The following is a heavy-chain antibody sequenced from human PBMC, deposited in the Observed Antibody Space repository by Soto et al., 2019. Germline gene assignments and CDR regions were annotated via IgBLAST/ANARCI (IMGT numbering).Heavy chain of an antibody. CDR3: ARYESGWLGAFDI. CDR1: GYTFTSYG. Sequence: GASVKVSCKASGYTFTSYGISWVRQAPGQGLEWMGWISADNGNTNYAQKLQGRVTMTTDTSASTAYMELSSLRSEDTAVYYCARYESGWLGAFDIWGQGTMVTVSS. J-gene: IGHJ3*02. V-gene: IGHV1-18*01. CDR2: ISADNGNT. D-gene: IGHD6-19*01.